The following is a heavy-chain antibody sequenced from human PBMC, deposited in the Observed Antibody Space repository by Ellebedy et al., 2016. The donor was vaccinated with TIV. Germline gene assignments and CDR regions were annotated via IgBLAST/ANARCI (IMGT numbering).Heavy chain of an antibody. CDR1: GFIFSTYW. CDR3: ARQRQWPHWGGGFDY. CDR2: IKKDGSEK. D-gene: IGHD3-16*01. J-gene: IGHJ4*02. V-gene: IGHV3-7*03. Sequence: GESLKISCVGSGFIFSTYWMTWVRQAPGKGLEWVANIKKDGSEKNYVDSVRGRFTISRDSAKNSLYRQMNNLRADDTAVYYCARQRQWPHWGGGFDYWGQGTLVTVSS.